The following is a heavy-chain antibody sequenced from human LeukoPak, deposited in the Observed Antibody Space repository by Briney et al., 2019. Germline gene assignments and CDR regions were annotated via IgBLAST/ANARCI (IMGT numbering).Heavy chain of an antibody. CDR1: GFTFDDYA. V-gene: IGHV3-9*01. D-gene: IGHD5-18*01. Sequence: GRSLRLSCAASGFTFDDYAMHWVRQAPGKGLEWVSGISWNSGSIGYADSVKGRFTISRDNAKNTLYLQMNSLRAEDTAVYYCAKDDSYDPIYYFDYWGQGTLVTVSS. CDR2: ISWNSGSI. J-gene: IGHJ4*02. CDR3: AKDDSYDPIYYFDY.